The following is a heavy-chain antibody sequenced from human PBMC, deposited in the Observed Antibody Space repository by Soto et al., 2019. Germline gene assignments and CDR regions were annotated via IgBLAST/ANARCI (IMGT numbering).Heavy chain of an antibody. Sequence: SETLSLTCTVSDDFISSYYWSWIRQPPGKGLEWIGYIYYSGSTNYNPSLKSRVTISVDTSKNQFSLKLSSVTAADTAVYYCARGRRLFPYYYYGMDVWGQGTTVTVSS. CDR1: DDFISSYY. V-gene: IGHV4-59*01. CDR3: ARGRRLFPYYYYGMDV. J-gene: IGHJ6*02. CDR2: IYYSGST. D-gene: IGHD3-22*01.